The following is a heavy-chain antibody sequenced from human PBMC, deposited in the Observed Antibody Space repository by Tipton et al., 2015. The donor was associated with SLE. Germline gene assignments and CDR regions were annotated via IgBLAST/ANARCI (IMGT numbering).Heavy chain of an antibody. V-gene: IGHV3-53*01. J-gene: IGHJ3*02. CDR2: IYSGGST. Sequence: QLVQSGGGLVQPGRSLRLSCAASGFTFSSYAMSWVRQAPGKGLEWVSVIYSGGSTYHADSVKGRFTISRDNSKNTLYLQMNSLRAEDTAVYYCARDRTMIKGVAFDIWGQGTMVTVSS. CDR1: GFTFSSYA. D-gene: IGHD3-22*01. CDR3: ARDRTMIKGVAFDI.